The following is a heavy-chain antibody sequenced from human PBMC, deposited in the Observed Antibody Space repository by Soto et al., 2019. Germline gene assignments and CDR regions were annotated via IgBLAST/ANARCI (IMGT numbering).Heavy chain of an antibody. CDR3: AKSGRPTTRHTAYYGIEV. Sequence: EVQLLESGGGLVQPGGSLRLSCAASGFTFSSYAMSWVRQAPGKGLEWVSAISGSGGSTYYADSVKGRFTISSDNSKNPLYLYRNSGGAEDTAVCYGAKSGRPTTRHTAYYGIEVRGQGTPGTVSS. V-gene: IGHV3-23*01. CDR2: ISGSGGST. J-gene: IGHJ6*02. D-gene: IGHD1-7*01. CDR1: GFTFSSYA.